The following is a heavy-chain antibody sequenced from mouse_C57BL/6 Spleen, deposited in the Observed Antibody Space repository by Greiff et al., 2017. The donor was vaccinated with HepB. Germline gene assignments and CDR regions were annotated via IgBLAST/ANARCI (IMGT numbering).Heavy chain of an antibody. CDR2: IDPETGGT. Sequence: QVQLKQSGAELVRPGASVTLSCKASGYTFTDYEMHWVKQTPVHGLEWIGAIDPETGGTAYNQKFKGKAILTADKSSSTAYMELRSLTSEDSAVYYCTRVRGYYVYFDVWGTGTTVTVSS. CDR1: GYTFTDYE. CDR3: TRVRGYYVYFDV. V-gene: IGHV1-15*01. J-gene: IGHJ1*03. D-gene: IGHD2-3*01.